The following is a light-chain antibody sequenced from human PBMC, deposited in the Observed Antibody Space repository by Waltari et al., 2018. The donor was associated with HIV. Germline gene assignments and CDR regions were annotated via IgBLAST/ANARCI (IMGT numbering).Light chain of an antibody. CDR3: HQYAASPRT. V-gene: IGKV3-20*01. Sequence: EIVLTQSPGTLSLSPGEGATLSCRASQSVTSSHLAWYQQRPGQAPSLLIFDASSRPTGVPDRFSGSGSGTDFTLTISRLEPEDFAVYYCHQYAASPRTFGQGTTVEIK. CDR1: QSVTSSH. J-gene: IGKJ2*01. CDR2: DAS.